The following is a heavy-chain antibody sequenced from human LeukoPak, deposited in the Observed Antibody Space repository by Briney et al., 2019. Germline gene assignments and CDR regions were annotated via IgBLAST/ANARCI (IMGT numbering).Heavy chain of an antibody. J-gene: IGHJ4*02. D-gene: IGHD1-14*01. CDR2: INHSGST. Sequence: SETLSLTCAVYGGSFSGYYWSWIRQPPGKGLEWIGEINHSGSTNYNPSLKSRVTISVDTSKNQFSLKLSSVTAADTAVYYCARRGKEPTDYWGQGTLVTVSS. V-gene: IGHV4-34*01. CDR3: ARRGKEPTDY. CDR1: GGSFSGYY.